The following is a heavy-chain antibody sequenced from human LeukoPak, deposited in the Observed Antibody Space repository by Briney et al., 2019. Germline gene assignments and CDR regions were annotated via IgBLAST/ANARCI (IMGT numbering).Heavy chain of an antibody. J-gene: IGHJ6*03. CDR2: IYYSGST. V-gene: IGHV4-59*11. CDR1: GGSISSHY. Sequence: SETLSLTCTVSGGSISSHYWSWIRQPPGEGLEWIGYIYYSGSTNYDPALKSRVTISVDTSKNQFSLNLSSVTAADTAVYYCSTSAYYYYMDVWGNETTVTVSS. CDR3: STSAYYYYMDV.